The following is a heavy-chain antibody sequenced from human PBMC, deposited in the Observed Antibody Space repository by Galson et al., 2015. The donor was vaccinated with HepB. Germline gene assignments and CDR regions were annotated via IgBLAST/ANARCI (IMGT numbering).Heavy chain of an antibody. CDR1: GFTFDDYA. D-gene: IGHD6-6*01. J-gene: IGHJ3*02. Sequence: SLRLSCAASGFTFDDYAMHWVRQAPGKGLEWVSGISWNSGSIGYADSVKGRFTISRDNAKNSLYLQMNSLRAEDTALYYCAKGFIAARPGLGDAFDIWGQGTMVTVSS. CDR2: ISWNSGSI. CDR3: AKGFIAARPGLGDAFDI. V-gene: IGHV3-9*01.